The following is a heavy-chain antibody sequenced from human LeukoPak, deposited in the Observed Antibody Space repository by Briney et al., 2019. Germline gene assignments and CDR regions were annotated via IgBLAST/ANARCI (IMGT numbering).Heavy chain of an antibody. CDR2: IYSGGST. D-gene: IGHD6-19*01. CDR1: GFTVSSNY. CDR3: ARGPNLGKASGWSDYYYYYGMDV. Sequence: GGSLRLSCAASGFTVSSNYMSWVRQAPGKGLEWVSVIYSGGSTYYADSVKGRFTISRDNSKNTLYLQMNSLRAEDTAVYYCARGPNLGKASGWSDYYYYYGMDVWGQGTTVTVSS. J-gene: IGHJ6*02. V-gene: IGHV3-53*01.